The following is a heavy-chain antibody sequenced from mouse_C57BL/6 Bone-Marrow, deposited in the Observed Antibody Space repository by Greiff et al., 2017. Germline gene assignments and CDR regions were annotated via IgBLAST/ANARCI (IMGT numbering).Heavy chain of an antibody. CDR2: ISSGGSYH. V-gene: IGHV5-6*02. CDR3: CYGNYGY. Sequence: EVMLVESGGDLVKPGGSLKLSCAASGFTFSSYGMSWVRQTPDKRLEWVATISSGGSYHYYPDSVKGRFTISIDNAKNTLYLQMSSLQSDDTAMYYVCYGNYGYWGQGTTLTVSS. J-gene: IGHJ2*01. D-gene: IGHD2-1*01. CDR1: GFTFSSYG.